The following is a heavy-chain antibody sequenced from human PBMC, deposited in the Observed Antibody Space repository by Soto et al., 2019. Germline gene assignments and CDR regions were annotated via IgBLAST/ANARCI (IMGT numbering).Heavy chain of an antibody. CDR3: ARGSDRGYYV. CDR1: SGSFSGYY. Sequence: QVQLQQWGAGLLKPSETLSLTCAVYSGSFSGYYWSWIRQPPGKGLEWIGEINHSGSTNYNPSLKSRVTISVDTSKNQFSLKLSSVTAADTAVYYCARGSDRGYYVWGQGTMVTVSS. V-gene: IGHV4-34*01. J-gene: IGHJ3*01. D-gene: IGHD1-26*01. CDR2: INHSGST.